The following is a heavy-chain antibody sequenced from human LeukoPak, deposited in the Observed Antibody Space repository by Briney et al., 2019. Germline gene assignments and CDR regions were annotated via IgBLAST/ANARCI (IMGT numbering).Heavy chain of an antibody. CDR3: ASFCSGGSCYSGGDAFDI. J-gene: IGHJ3*02. Sequence: SETLSLTCTVSGGSISSYYWSWIRQPPGRGLEWIGYIYYSVSTNYNPSLKSRVTISVDTSKNQFSLKLSSVTAADTAVYYCASFCSGGSCYSGGDAFDIWGQGTMVTVSS. CDR2: IYYSVST. CDR1: GGSISSYY. D-gene: IGHD2-15*01. V-gene: IGHV4-59*01.